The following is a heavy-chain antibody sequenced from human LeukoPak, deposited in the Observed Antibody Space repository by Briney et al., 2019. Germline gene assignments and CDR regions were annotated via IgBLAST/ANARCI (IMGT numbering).Heavy chain of an antibody. CDR2: IIPIFGTA. Sequence: ASVKVSCKASGGTFSSYAISWVRQAPGQGLEWMGGIIPIFGTANYAQKFQGRVTITADESTSTAYMELSSLRPEDTAVYYCAKSTTVTTQQRGYFDYWGQGTLVTVSS. CDR1: GGTFSSYA. D-gene: IGHD4-11*01. V-gene: IGHV1-69*01. CDR3: AKSTTVTTQQRGYFDY. J-gene: IGHJ4*02.